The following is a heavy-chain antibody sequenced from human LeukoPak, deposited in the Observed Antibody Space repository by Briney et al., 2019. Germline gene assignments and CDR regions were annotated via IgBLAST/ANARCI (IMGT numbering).Heavy chain of an antibody. Sequence: GGSLRLSCAASGFTFYDYAMHWVRQAPGKGLEWVSLITWDGDSTYCADSVKGRFTISRDNSKNYLYLQMNSLRAEDTALYYCAKGTSSWHEFDSWGQGTLVTVSS. J-gene: IGHJ4*02. D-gene: IGHD6-13*01. CDR2: ITWDGDST. CDR3: AKGTSSWHEFDS. CDR1: GFTFYDYA. V-gene: IGHV3-43D*03.